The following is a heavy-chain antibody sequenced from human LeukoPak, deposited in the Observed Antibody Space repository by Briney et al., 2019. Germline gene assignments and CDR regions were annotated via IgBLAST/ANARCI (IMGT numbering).Heavy chain of an antibody. CDR1: GFTFDDYA. J-gene: IGHJ3*02. Sequence: GGSLRLSCAASGFTFDDYAMNWVREAPGKGLEWVSLISGDGGRTFYADSVKGRFTISRDNSKNSLYLQMNSMRTEDTALYYCAKDLASVYDAFDIWGQGTMVTVSS. V-gene: IGHV3-43*02. CDR3: AKDLASVYDAFDI. CDR2: ISGDGGRT.